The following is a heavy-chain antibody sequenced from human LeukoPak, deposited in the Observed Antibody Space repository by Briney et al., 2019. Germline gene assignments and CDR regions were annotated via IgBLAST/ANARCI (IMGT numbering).Heavy chain of an antibody. V-gene: IGHV3-48*04. D-gene: IGHD2-2*01. J-gene: IGHJ4*02. CDR1: GFTFSSYS. CDR2: ISSSGSTI. Sequence: GGSLRLSCAASGFTFSSYSMNWVRQAPGKGLEWVSSISSSGSTIYYADSVKGRFTISRDNAKNSLYLQMNSLRAEDTAVYYCARNTGYCSSTSCYGLDYWGQGTLVTVSS. CDR3: ARNTGYCSSTSCYGLDY.